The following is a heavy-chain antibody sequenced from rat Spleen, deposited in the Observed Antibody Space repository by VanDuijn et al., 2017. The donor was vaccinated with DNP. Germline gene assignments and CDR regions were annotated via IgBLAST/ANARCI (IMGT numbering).Heavy chain of an antibody. CDR2: IAYDGFTT. Sequence: EVQLVESGGGLVQPGRSMKLSCAASGFIFSDFYMAWVRQAPTKGLEWVATIAYDGFTTYYRDSVKGRFTISRDNARSTLYLQMDSLRSDDTATYYCTKYTLVGSYYYGYFDYWGQGVMVTVSS. CDR1: GFIFSDFY. J-gene: IGHJ2*01. D-gene: IGHD1-12*02. V-gene: IGHV5-20*01. CDR3: TKYTLVGSYYYGYFDY.